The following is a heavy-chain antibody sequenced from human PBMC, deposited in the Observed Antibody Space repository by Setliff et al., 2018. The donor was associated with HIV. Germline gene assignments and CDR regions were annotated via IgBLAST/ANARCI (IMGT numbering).Heavy chain of an antibody. CDR2: IRYDESDK. V-gene: IGHV3-30*02. CDR3: AKNLYISRWSPLDY. CDR1: GFIFSSHG. D-gene: IGHD6-13*01. J-gene: IGHJ4*02. Sequence: GGSLRLSCAASGFIFSSHGMHWVRQAPGKGLEWVAFIRYDESDKQYADAVKGRFTISRDNSKNTLYLQMNSLRTEDTAVYYCAKNLYISRWSPLDYLGQGTLVTVSS.